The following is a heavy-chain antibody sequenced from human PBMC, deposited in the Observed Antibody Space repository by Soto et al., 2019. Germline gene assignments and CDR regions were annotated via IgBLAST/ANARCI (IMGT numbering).Heavy chain of an antibody. CDR3: ARSLHIAAAGTDFDY. CDR1: GYTFTSYA. J-gene: IGHJ4*02. Sequence: SVKDSCKASGYTFTSYAMHWVREAPGQRLEWMGWINAGNGNTKYSQKFQGRVTITRDTSASTAYMELSSLRSEDTAVYYCARSLHIAAAGTDFDYWGQGTLVTV. CDR2: INAGNGNT. V-gene: IGHV1-3*01. D-gene: IGHD6-13*01.